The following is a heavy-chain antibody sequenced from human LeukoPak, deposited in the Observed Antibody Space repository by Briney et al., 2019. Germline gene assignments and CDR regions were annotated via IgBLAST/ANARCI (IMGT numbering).Heavy chain of an antibody. V-gene: IGHV1-69*06. CDR3: ARTMVRGVSRSRGASERYLYYYYYMDV. J-gene: IGHJ6*03. Sequence: SVKVSRKASGGTFSSYAISWVRQAPGQGLEWMGGIIPIFGTANYAQKFQGRVTITADKSTSTAYMELSSLRSEDTAVYYCARTMVRGVSRSRGASERYLYYYYYMDVWGKGTTVTVSS. CDR1: GGTFSSYA. CDR2: IIPIFGTA. D-gene: IGHD3-10*01.